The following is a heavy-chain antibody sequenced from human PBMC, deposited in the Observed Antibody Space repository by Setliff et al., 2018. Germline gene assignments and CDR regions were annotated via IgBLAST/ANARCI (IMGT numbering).Heavy chain of an antibody. CDR3: ARDNIGPDALDI. J-gene: IGHJ3*02. V-gene: IGHV4-59*11. Sequence: PSETLSLTCTVSPGSISRHYWSWFRQAPGKGLEWIGYRHDNGERDYNPSLGSRVTISVDTSKNQFSLNLTSLTAADTALYYCARDNIGPDALDIWGQGTMVTVSS. CDR1: PGSISRHY. CDR2: RHDNGER.